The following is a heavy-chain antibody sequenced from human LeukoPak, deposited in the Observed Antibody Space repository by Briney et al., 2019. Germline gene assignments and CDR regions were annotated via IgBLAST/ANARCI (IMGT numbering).Heavy chain of an antibody. CDR3: ASLSHSPPL. V-gene: IGHV3-66*02. CDR2: IYRGGNT. D-gene: IGHD2-21*01. Sequence: GGSLRLSCAASAFTVRDNYMTWVRQAPGKGLEWVSVIYRGGNTYYADSVKGRFTISRDNSKNTLYLQMGSLRAEDMAVYYCASLSHSPPLWGQGTLVTVSS. J-gene: IGHJ4*02. CDR1: AFTVRDNY.